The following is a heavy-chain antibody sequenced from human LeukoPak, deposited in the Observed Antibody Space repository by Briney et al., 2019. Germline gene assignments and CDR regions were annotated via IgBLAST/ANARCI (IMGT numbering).Heavy chain of an antibody. Sequence: KPSETLSLTCTVSGGSIGSSSYYWGWIRQPPGKGLEWIGSIYYSGSTYYNPSLKSRVTISVDTSKNQFSLKLSSVTAADTAVYYCARRAYYYDSSGYFPSNWYFDLWGRGTLVTVSS. CDR2: IYYSGST. J-gene: IGHJ2*01. D-gene: IGHD3-22*01. V-gene: IGHV4-39*01. CDR3: ARRAYYYDSSGYFPSNWYFDL. CDR1: GGSIGSSSYY.